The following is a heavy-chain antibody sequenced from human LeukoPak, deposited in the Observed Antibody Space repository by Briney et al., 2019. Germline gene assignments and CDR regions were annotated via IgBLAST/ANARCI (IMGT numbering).Heavy chain of an antibody. Sequence: ASVKVSCKASGYTFTSYGITWVRQAPGQGLEWMGWISTYNGNTNYAQKLQGRVTMTTDTSTSTAYMELRSLRSDDTAVYYCAREEDSSSWYGYYFDYWGQGTLVTVSS. J-gene: IGHJ4*02. CDR2: ISTYNGNT. D-gene: IGHD6-13*01. CDR3: AREEDSSSWYGYYFDY. V-gene: IGHV1-18*01. CDR1: GYTFTSYG.